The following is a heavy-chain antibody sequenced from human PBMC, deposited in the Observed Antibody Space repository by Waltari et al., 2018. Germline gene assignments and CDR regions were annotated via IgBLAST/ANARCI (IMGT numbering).Heavy chain of an antibody. Sequence: EVQLVESGGGLVQPGGSLRLSCAASGFTFSSYEMNWVRQAPGKGLEWVSYISSCGSTINYADSVKGRFTISRDNAKNSLYLQMNSLRAEDTAVYYCARRLWGQLDDYYFDYWGQGTLVTVSS. CDR2: ISSCGSTI. CDR3: ARRLWGQLDDYYFDY. J-gene: IGHJ4*02. V-gene: IGHV3-48*03. CDR1: GFTFSSYE. D-gene: IGHD3-16*01.